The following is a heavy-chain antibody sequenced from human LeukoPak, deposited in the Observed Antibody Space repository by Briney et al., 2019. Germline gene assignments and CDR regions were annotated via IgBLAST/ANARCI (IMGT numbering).Heavy chain of an antibody. CDR2: TYYRSRWYN. Sequence: SQTLSLTCAISGDSVSSNSAAWNWIRQSPSRGLEWLGRTYYRSRWYNDYAPSVKSRITINPDTSKNQFSLQLNSVTPEDTAVYYCAKYSSGWYGISGFDPWGQGTLVTVSS. CDR3: AKYSSGWYGISGFDP. V-gene: IGHV6-1*01. J-gene: IGHJ5*02. D-gene: IGHD6-19*01. CDR1: GDSVSSNSAA.